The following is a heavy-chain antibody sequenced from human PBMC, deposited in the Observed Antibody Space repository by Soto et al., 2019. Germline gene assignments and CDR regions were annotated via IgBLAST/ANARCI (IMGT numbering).Heavy chain of an antibody. V-gene: IGHV4-39*01. CDR3: ARRQWLHIDY. CDR2: IYYSGST. J-gene: IGHJ4*02. CDR1: GGSISSSSYY. D-gene: IGHD6-19*01. Sequence: SETLSLTCTVSGGSISSSSYYWGWIRQPPGKGLEWIGSIYYSGSTYYNTSLKSRVTISVDTSKNHFSLKLSSVTAADTAVYYCARRQWLHIDYWGQGTLVTVSS.